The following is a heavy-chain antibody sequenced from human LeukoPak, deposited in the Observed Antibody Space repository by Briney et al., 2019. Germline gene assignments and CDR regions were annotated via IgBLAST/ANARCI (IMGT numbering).Heavy chain of an antibody. V-gene: IGHV4-34*01. CDR3: ARVRRGYTYGGICFDI. CDR2: INHSGST. J-gene: IGHJ3*02. CDR1: GGSFSGYY. D-gene: IGHD5-18*01. Sequence: PSETLSLTCAVYGGSFSGYYWSWIRQPPGKGLEWIGEINHSGSTNYNPSLKSRFTISVDTSKNQFSLNLTSVTAADTAVYFCARVRRGYTYGGICFDIWGQGTMVTVSS.